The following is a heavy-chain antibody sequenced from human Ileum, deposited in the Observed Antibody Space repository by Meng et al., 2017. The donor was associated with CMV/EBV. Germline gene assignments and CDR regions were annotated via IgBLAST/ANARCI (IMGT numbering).Heavy chain of an antibody. V-gene: IGHV3-72*01. CDR2: TRNKVNDYTT. Sequence: GGSLRLSCAASGFTLSAHYMDWVRQAPGKGLEWVGRTRNKVNDYTTEYVASVKGRFIISRDDSKDTLYLQMNSLKTEDTAVYYCTTVGHFYDRSGSYNYYFDYWGQGTLVTVSS. CDR3: TTVGHFYDRSGSYNYYFDY. CDR1: GFTLSAHY. J-gene: IGHJ4*02. D-gene: IGHD3-22*01.